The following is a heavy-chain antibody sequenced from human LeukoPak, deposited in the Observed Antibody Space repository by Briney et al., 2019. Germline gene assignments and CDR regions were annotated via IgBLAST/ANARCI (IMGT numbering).Heavy chain of an antibody. CDR3: AKDVRYSSSSGVFDY. CDR1: GFTFSSYG. J-gene: IGHJ4*02. Sequence: GGSLRLSCAASGFTFSSYGMHWVRQAPGKGLEWVAFIRYDGSNKYYADSVKGRFTISRDNSKNTLYLQMNSLRAEDTAVYYCAKDVRYSSSSGVFDYWGQGTLVTVSS. V-gene: IGHV3-30*02. D-gene: IGHD6-6*01. CDR2: IRYDGSNK.